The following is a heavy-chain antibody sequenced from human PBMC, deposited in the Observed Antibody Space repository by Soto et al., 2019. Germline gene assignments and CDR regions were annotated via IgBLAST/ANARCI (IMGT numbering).Heavy chain of an antibody. Sequence: QITLKESGPTLVKPTQTLTLTCTFSGFSLSTSGEGVGWIRQPPGKALEWLALIFWDDDKRYSPFLKSRLTTTKDPSKNQVVLKMTNRDPVDTATYYCAHRRVVVAGPLNWFAPWGQGTLVTVSS. V-gene: IGHV2-5*02. J-gene: IGHJ5*02. CDR1: GFSLSTSGEG. CDR3: AHRRVVVAGPLNWFAP. D-gene: IGHD6-19*01. CDR2: IFWDDDK.